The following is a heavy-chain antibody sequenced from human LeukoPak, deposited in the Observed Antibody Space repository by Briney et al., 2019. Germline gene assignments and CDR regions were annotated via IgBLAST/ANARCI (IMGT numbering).Heavy chain of an antibody. CDR3: AKYILGESIDY. CDR1: GGSFSGYY. CDR2: INHSGST. D-gene: IGHD3-10*01. J-gene: IGHJ4*02. V-gene: IGHV4-34*01. Sequence: PSETLSLTCAVYGGSFSGYYWSWIRQPPGKGLEWIGEINHSGSTNYNPSLKSRVTISVDTSKNQFSLKLSSVTAEDTAMYYCAKYILGESIDYWGQGTLVTVSS.